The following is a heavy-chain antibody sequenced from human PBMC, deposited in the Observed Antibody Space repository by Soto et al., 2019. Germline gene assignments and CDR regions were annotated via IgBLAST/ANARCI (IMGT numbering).Heavy chain of an antibody. CDR1: GFIFRNYL. CDR3: AREKRANGYFDY. Sequence: PGGSLRLSCAASGFIFRNYLMSWVRQAPGRGLEWVANIKEDGSERYYVDSVNGRFTISRDNAKNSLYLEMTRPRADDTAIYYCAREKRANGYFDYWGQGTRVTVSS. J-gene: IGHJ4*02. D-gene: IGHD6-25*01. V-gene: IGHV3-7*01. CDR2: IKEDGSER.